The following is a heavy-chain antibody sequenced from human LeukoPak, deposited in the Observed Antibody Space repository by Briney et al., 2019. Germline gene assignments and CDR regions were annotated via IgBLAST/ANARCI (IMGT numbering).Heavy chain of an antibody. D-gene: IGHD3-10*01. CDR1: GYTFTGYY. Sequence: ASVKVSCKASGYTFTGYYMHWVRQAPGQGLEWMGWINPNSGGTKYAQKFQGRVTMTRDTSISTTYMELSRLRSDDTAVYYCARDQRPYGSGSYPDYWGQGTLVTVSS. V-gene: IGHV1-2*02. J-gene: IGHJ4*02. CDR3: ARDQRPYGSGSYPDY. CDR2: INPNSGGT.